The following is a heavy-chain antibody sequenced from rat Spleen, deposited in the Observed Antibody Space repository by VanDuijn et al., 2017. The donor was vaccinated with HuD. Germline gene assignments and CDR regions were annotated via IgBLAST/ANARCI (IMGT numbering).Heavy chain of an antibody. J-gene: IGHJ1*01. Sequence: EVQLVESGGGLVQPGRSLKLSCAVSGFTFNNYGMAWVRQTPTQGLEWVASISSGGDNTYYRDPVKGRFTISRDNAKNTQYLQRDSLRSEDTATYYCARRPNSGGYDFWGPGTMVTVSS. D-gene: IGHD1-11*01. CDR2: ISSGGDNT. CDR3: ARRPNSGGYDF. CDR1: GFTFNNYG. V-gene: IGHV5S14*01.